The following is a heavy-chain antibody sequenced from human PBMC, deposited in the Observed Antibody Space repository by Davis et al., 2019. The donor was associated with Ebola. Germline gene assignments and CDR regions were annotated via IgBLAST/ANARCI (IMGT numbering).Heavy chain of an antibody. D-gene: IGHD3-9*01. CDR3: AKDRYFDWLWDY. J-gene: IGHJ4*02. V-gene: IGHV3-23*01. CDR1: GFTFSSYS. Sequence: GGSLRLSCAASGFTFSSYSMNWVRQAPGKGLEWVSAISGSGGSTYYADSVKGRFTISRDNSKNTLYLQMNSLRAEDTAVYYCAKDRYFDWLWDYWGQGTLVTVSS. CDR2: ISGSGGST.